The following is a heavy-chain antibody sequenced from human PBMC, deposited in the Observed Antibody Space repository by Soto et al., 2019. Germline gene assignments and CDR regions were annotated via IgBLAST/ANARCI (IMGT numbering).Heavy chain of an antibody. D-gene: IGHD6-19*01. J-gene: IGHJ5*02. CDR2: IWYDGRNK. CDR1: GFTFSDYG. CDR3: AKSIAVATGWLDP. Sequence: VGSLRLSCAASGFTFSDYGMHWVRQAPGKGLEWVAGIWYDGRNKYYADSVKGRFTISRDNSKNSVYLQMNSLRAEDTAVYYCAKSIAVATGWLDPWGQGTVVTVSS. V-gene: IGHV3-33*06.